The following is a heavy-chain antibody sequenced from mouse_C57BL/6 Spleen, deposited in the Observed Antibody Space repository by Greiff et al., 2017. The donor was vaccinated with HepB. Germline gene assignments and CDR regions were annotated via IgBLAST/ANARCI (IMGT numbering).Heavy chain of an antibody. J-gene: IGHJ2*01. V-gene: IGHV5-6*01. CDR3: ARQEGSSYSSFDY. D-gene: IGHD1-1*01. CDR2: ISSGGSYT. CDR1: GFTFSSYG. Sequence: EVMLVESGGDLVKPGGSLKLSCAASGFTFSSYGMSWVRQTPDKRLEWVATISSGGSYTYYPDRVKGRFTISRDNAKNTLYLQMSSLKSEDTAMYYCARQEGSSYSSFDYWGQGTTLTVSS.